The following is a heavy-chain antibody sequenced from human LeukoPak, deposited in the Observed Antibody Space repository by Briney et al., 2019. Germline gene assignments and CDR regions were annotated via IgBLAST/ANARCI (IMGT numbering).Heavy chain of an antibody. D-gene: IGHD3-9*01. CDR1: RGFISTYY. V-gene: IGHV4-59*01. J-gene: IGHJ3*02. CDR2: LYYSGTF. CDR3: AREIAVTGYDAVDI. Sequence: SETLSLTCTVSRGFISTYYWSWVRQPPGKGLEWIGNLYYSGTFNYNPSLKSRVTISVDASKHQFFLSLTSVTAADTAVYYCAREIAVTGYDAVDIWGPGTMVTVS.